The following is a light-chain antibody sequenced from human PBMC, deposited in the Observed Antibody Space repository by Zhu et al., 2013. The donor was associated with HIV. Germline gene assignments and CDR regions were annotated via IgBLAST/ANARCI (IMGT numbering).Light chain of an antibody. Sequence: DIQMTQSPSSLSASVGDRVIITCRASQNINQRISWYQQKVGKAPSLLIYGASNLQSGIPSRFSGSGSGTDFSLTISSLQPEDFATYYCQQSYNTPRTFGGGTKLEIK. V-gene: IGKV1-39*01. CDR2: GAS. CDR1: QNINQR. J-gene: IGKJ4*01. CDR3: QQSYNTPRT.